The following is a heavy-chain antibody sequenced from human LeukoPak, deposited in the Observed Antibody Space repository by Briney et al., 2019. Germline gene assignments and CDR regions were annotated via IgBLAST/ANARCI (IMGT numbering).Heavy chain of an antibody. CDR3: ARLITSGSYYFDF. CDR2: IYHSGAT. J-gene: IGHJ4*02. CDR1: GYPISSAYY. D-gene: IGHD6-19*01. Sequence: KASETLSLTCNVFGYPISSAYYWGWIRQPPGRGLEYLGNIYHSGATYYNPSLKSRVTIPVDTSRNHFSLKLSSVTAADTAFYYCARLITSGSYYFDFWGQGTLVTVSS. V-gene: IGHV4-38-2*02.